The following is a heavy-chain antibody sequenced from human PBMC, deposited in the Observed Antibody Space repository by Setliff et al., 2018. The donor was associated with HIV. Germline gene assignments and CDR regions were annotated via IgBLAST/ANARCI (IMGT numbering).Heavy chain of an antibody. D-gene: IGHD5-18*01. CDR2: MYYKGNT. CDR1: GDSVYSRSYY. J-gene: IGHJ3*02. Sequence: SETLSLTCAVFGDSVYSRSYYWGWIRQPPGKGLEWIGSMYYKGNTYYKPSLRSRISISSDTSRNLVSLKLSSMTAADTAVYYCARAYSYVYEAGAFDIWGQGTMVTVSS. V-gene: IGHV4-39*07. CDR3: ARAYSYVYEAGAFDI.